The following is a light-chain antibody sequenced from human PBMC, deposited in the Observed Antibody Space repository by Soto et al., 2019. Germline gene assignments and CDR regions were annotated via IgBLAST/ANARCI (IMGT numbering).Light chain of an antibody. CDR1: QDIVAY. Sequence: IQVTQSPSSLSASVGDRVTITCRSSQDIVAYLAWFQHKPGRAPELLIRAASTLQSGVPSRFSGRGSGTDFTLTISSLQPEDFATYYCQQVNNYPHTFGQGTRLEI. J-gene: IGKJ5*01. CDR3: QQVNNYPHT. V-gene: IGKV1-16*01. CDR2: AAS.